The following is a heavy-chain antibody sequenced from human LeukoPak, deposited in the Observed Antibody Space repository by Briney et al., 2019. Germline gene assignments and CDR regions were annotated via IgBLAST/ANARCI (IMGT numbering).Heavy chain of an antibody. V-gene: IGHV4-59*01. CDR3: ARGTITTVTDS. CDR2: IYYSGST. D-gene: IGHD4-17*01. J-gene: IGHJ4*02. Sequence: SETLSLTCTVSGGSISSYYWSWIRQPPGKGLEWNGYIYYSGSTNYNPSLKSRVTISVDTSKNQFSLKLSSVTAADTAVYYCARGTITTVTDSWGPGTLVTVSS. CDR1: GGSISSYY.